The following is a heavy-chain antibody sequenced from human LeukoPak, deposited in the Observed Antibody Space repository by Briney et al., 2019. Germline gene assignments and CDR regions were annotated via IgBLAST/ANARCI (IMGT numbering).Heavy chain of an antibody. CDR1: GDSVSGISFY. D-gene: IGHD3-22*01. V-gene: IGHV4-61*01. J-gene: IGHJ4*02. CDR3: ARYYDRSGYWSTPHFDY. CDR2: IQYSGST. Sequence: SETLSLTCTVSGDSVSGISFYWSWMRQPPGKGLQYIGYIQYSGSTNYNPSLKSRVTISVDTSKKQFSLKLSSVTAADTAVYYCARYYDRSGYWSTPHFDYWGQGTLVTVSS.